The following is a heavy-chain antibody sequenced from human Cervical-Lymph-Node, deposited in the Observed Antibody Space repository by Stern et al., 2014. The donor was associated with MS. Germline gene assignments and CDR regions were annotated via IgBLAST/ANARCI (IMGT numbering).Heavy chain of an antibody. CDR1: ENTFTGYY. CDR3: ARISLGSGIDY. D-gene: IGHD1-26*01. Sequence: VQLEESGAEVKKPGASVKVTCKASENTFTGYYIHWVRQAPGQGLEWRGWLNPNSGATNYAQRFQGRVSLTSDTSNTLAYMELDRLTSDDTAVYYCARISLGSGIDYWGQGSLVTVSS. CDR2: LNPNSGAT. J-gene: IGHJ4*02. V-gene: IGHV1-2*02.